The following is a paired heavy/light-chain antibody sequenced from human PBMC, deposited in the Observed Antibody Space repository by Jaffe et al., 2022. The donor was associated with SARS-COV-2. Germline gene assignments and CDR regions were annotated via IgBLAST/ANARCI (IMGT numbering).Heavy chain of an antibody. CDR1: GFSFSDYY. CDR3: ARCSPGISDYPYYYYYMDV. Sequence: VQLVESGGGLVKPGGSLRLSCVASGFSFSDYYMSWIRQTPGKGLEWVSYIPSSGSIKYYADSVRGRFTISRDNAQNSLYLQMNTLGAEDTAVYYCARCSPGISDYPYYYYYMDVWGKGTTVTVSS. D-gene: IGHD4-17*01. J-gene: IGHJ6*03. CDR2: IPSSGSIK. V-gene: IGHV3-11*01.
Light chain of an antibody. V-gene: IGKV3-15*01. J-gene: IGKJ4*01. Sequence: EIVMTQSPATLSVSLGERATLSCRASQSVSSNLAWYQQKPGQAPRLLIYGASSRATGIPARFSGSGSGTEFTLTITSLQSEDFAVYYCQQYNSWLTFGGGTTVEIK. CDR2: GAS. CDR3: QQYNSWLT. CDR1: QSVSSN.